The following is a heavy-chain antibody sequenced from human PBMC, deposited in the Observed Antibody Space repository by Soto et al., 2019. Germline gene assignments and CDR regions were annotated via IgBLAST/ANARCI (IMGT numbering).Heavy chain of an antibody. CDR1: GYSFTNYW. CDR2: IYPDDSDT. J-gene: IGHJ5*01. D-gene: IGHD3-22*01. Sequence: GESLKISCKASGYSFTNYWIGWVRQRPGKGLEWMGIIYPDDSDTRYSPSFQGQVTISADKSINTAYLRWSSLKASDTAIYYCARRNFYDTSNWFDPWGQGALVTVSS. V-gene: IGHV5-51*01. CDR3: ARRNFYDTSNWFDP.